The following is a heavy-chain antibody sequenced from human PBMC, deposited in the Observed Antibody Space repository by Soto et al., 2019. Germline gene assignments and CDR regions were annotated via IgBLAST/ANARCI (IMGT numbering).Heavy chain of an antibody. D-gene: IGHD1-7*01. CDR1: GFTFSDYG. V-gene: IGHV3-33*01. CDR2: VWFDGSIQ. J-gene: IGHJ4*02. Sequence: GGSLRLSCVASGFTFSDYGIHWVRQAPDKGLEWVAVVWFDGSIQYYGDSVKGRFTISRDNSNNTVDLQMNNLRAEDTAVYYCAGVDFGGNSYYFDYWGQGTLVTVSS. CDR3: AGVDFGGNSYYFDY.